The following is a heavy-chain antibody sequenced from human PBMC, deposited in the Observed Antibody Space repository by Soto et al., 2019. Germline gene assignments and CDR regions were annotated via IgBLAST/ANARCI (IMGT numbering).Heavy chain of an antibody. Sequence: PSETLSLTCTVSGYSISSSSYYWDWIRQPPGKGLEWIGSIYYSGSTYYNPSLKSRVTISVDTSKNQFSLKLSSVTAADTAVYYCARARSGDRRFDSWGQGALVTV. V-gene: IGHV4-39*01. CDR3: ARARSGDRRFDS. D-gene: IGHD2-21*02. CDR1: GYSISSSSYY. J-gene: IGHJ4*02. CDR2: IYYSGST.